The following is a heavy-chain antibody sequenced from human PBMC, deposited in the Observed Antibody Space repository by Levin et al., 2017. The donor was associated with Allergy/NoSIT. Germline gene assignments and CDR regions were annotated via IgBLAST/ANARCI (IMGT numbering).Heavy chain of an antibody. V-gene: IGHV3-7*01. J-gene: IGHJ4*02. Sequence: LSLTCAASGFTFSSYWMSWVRQAPGKGLEWVANIKQDGSEKYYVDSVKGRFTISRDNAKNSLYLQMNSLRAEDTAVYYCAREGYCSGGSCYYFDYWGQGTLVTVSA. CDR3: AREGYCSGGSCYYFDY. D-gene: IGHD2-15*01. CDR2: IKQDGSEK. CDR1: GFTFSSYW.